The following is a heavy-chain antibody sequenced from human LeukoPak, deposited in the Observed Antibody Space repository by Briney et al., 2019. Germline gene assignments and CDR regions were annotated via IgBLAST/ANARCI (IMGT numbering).Heavy chain of an antibody. CDR1: GFTFSSYS. V-gene: IGHV3-48*02. CDR2: ISSSGITI. Sequence: GGSLRLSCGASGFTFSSYSVSWVRQAPGKGPQWVSYISSSGITIYHADSVKGRFTISRDNAKNSLFLQMSSLRDEDTAVYYCARDYASDYWGQGTLVTVSS. CDR3: ARDYASDY. D-gene: IGHD3-10*01. J-gene: IGHJ4*02.